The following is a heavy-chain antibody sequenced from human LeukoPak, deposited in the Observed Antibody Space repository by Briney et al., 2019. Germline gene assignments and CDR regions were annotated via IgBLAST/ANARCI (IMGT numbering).Heavy chain of an antibody. CDR2: IYTSGST. J-gene: IGHJ5*02. V-gene: IGHV4-61*02. D-gene: IGHD4-11*01. CDR1: GGSLSSGSYY. CDR3: ARDQVAVTRNWFDP. Sequence: SSETLSLTCTVSGGSLSSGSYYWSWIRQPGGKGLEWNGRIYTSGSTNYNPSLKSRVTISVDTSKNQFSLKLSSVTAADTAVYYCARDQVAVTRNWFDPWGQGTLVTVSS.